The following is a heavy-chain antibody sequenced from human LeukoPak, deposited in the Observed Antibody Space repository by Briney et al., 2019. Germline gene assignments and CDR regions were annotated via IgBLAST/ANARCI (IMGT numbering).Heavy chain of an antibody. V-gene: IGHV1-8*01. CDR1: GYTFTSYD. CDR2: MNPNSGNT. CDR3: ARDLLYDADFWSGYFRVAAVDY. Sequence: ASVKVSCKASGYTFTSYDINWVRQATGQGLEWMGWMNPNSGNTGYAQKFQGRVTMTRNTSISTAYMELSSLRSEDTAVYYCARDLLYDADFWSGYFRVAAVDYWGQGTLVTVSS. J-gene: IGHJ4*02. D-gene: IGHD3-3*01.